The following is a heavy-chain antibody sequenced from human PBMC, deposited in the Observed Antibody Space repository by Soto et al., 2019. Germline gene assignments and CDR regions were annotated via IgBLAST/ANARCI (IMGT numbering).Heavy chain of an antibody. CDR3: AKVPVRPYYFDY. Sequence: EVQLLDSGGGLVQPGESLRLSCAASGFTFSNYAMHWVRQAPGKGLEWVSVISGSGGDTYYADSVKGRFTISRDNSKNVLFLQMNSLRAEATVVYCCAKVPVRPYYFDYWGQGTLVTVSS. CDR1: GFTFSNYA. V-gene: IGHV3-23*01. CDR2: ISGSGGDT. J-gene: IGHJ4*02.